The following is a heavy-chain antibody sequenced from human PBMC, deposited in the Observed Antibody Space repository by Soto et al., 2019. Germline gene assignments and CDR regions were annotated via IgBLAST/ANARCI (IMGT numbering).Heavy chain of an antibody. CDR2: IYYSGST. V-gene: IGHV4-39*01. CDR1: GRSISSSSYY. J-gene: IGHJ6*02. Sequence: PSEALSVTCTVCGRSISSSSYYWGWILQPPGKGLEWIGSIYYSGSTYYNPSLKSRVTISVDTSKNQFSLKLSSVTAADTAVYYCATNYAYYYYSGMDVWGQGTTVTVSS. CDR3: ATNYAYYYYSGMDV. D-gene: IGHD4-4*01.